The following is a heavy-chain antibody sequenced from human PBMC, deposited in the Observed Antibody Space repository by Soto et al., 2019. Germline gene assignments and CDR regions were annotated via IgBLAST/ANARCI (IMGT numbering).Heavy chain of an antibody. Sequence: GGSLRLSCAASGFTFSSYAMSWVRQAPGKGLEWVSAISGSGGSTYYADSVKGRFTISRDNSKNTLYRQMTSLRAEDTAVYYCAKGRGNCSSTSCYGVGVFYYYYYYMDVWGKGTTVTVSS. CDR3: AKGRGNCSSTSCYGVGVFYYYYYYMDV. V-gene: IGHV3-23*01. D-gene: IGHD2-2*01. CDR2: ISGSGGST. J-gene: IGHJ6*03. CDR1: GFTFSSYA.